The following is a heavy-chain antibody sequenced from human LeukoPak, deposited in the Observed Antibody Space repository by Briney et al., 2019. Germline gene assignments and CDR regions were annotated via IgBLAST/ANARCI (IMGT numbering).Heavy chain of an antibody. D-gene: IGHD6-6*01. CDR2: IYYSGSA. CDR1: GGSISSYY. Sequence: SETLSLTCTVSGGSISSYYWSWIRQPPGKGLEWIGYIYYSGSANYNPSLKSRVTISVDTSKNQFSLKLSSVTAADTAVYYCARGAAHTYYFDHWGQGTLVTVSS. V-gene: IGHV4-59*01. J-gene: IGHJ4*02. CDR3: ARGAAHTYYFDH.